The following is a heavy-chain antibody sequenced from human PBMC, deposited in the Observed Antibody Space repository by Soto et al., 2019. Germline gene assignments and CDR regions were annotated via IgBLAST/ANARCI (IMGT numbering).Heavy chain of an antibody. J-gene: IGHJ6*02. CDR2: IIPIFGTA. V-gene: IGHV1-69*13. Sequence: GASVKVSCKASGGTFSSYAISWVRQAPGQGLEWMGGIIPIFGTANYAQKFQGRVTITADESTSTAYMELSSLRSEDTAVYYCARDRGHTIFGVVNRGYYYGMDVWGQGTTVTVSS. CDR1: GGTFSSYA. CDR3: ARDRGHTIFGVVNRGYYYGMDV. D-gene: IGHD3-3*01.